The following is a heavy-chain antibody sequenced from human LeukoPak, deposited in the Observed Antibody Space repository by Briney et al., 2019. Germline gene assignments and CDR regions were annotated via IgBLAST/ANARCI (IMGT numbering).Heavy chain of an antibody. V-gene: IGHV1-18*01. CDR2: VSAYNGNT. CDR1: GYTFTSYG. CDR3: ARDLDIVVVVAASPQPFDY. Sequence: GASVKVSFKASGYTFTSYGISWVRQAPGQGLEWMGWVSAYNGNTNYAQKLQGRVTMTTDTSTSTAYMELRSLRSDDTAVYYCARDLDIVVVVAASPQPFDYWGQGTLVTVSS. D-gene: IGHD2-15*01. J-gene: IGHJ4*02.